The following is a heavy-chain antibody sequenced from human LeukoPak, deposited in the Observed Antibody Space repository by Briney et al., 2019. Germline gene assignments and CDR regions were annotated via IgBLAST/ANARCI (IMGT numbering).Heavy chain of an antibody. CDR1: AGSISSYY. J-gene: IGHJ4*02. CDR3: AGSRRVTGDGTFDY. D-gene: IGHD7-27*01. CDR2: IYYSGST. Sequence: PSETLSLTCTVSAGSISSYYWSWIRQPPGKGLEWIAYIYYSGSTNYSPSLKSRVTVSLGTSKNQFSLKLSSVTAADTAVYYCAGSRRVTGDGTFDYWGQGTLVTVSS. V-gene: IGHV4-59*08.